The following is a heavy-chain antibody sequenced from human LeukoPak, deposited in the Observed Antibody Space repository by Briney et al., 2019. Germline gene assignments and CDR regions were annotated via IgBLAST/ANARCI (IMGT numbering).Heavy chain of an antibody. CDR2: ITTYNGNT. D-gene: IGHD2-15*01. Sequence: ASVKVSCKASGYTFTSYGISWVRQAPGQGLEWMGWITTYNGNTNYAQKLLGRVTMTTDTSTDTTYMELRSLRSDDTALYYCARVVIVAATEDPYYFDYWGQGTLVTVSS. CDR1: GYTFTSYG. J-gene: IGHJ4*02. V-gene: IGHV1-18*01. CDR3: ARVVIVAATEDPYYFDY.